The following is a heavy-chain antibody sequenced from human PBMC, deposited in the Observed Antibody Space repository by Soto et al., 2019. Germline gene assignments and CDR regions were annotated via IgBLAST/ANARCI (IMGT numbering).Heavy chain of an antibody. D-gene: IGHD2-2*01. CDR3: ARAFGILVVPAAPRCFNP. V-gene: IGHV1-18*01. CDR2: IRAYNGNT. Sequence: QVQLVQSGAEVKKPGASVKVSCKASGYTFTSYGISWVRQAPGKGLEWMGWIRAYNGNTNYAQKLQDRGTMTTDTSTNTAYMVLKSLRSDDTAVYYCARAFGILVVPAAPRCFNPWGQGTLVTVSS. J-gene: IGHJ5*02. CDR1: GYTFTSYG.